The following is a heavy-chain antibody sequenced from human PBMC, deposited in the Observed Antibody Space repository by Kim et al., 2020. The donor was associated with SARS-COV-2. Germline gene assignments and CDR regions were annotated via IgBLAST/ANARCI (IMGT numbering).Heavy chain of an antibody. CDR2: ISSSGSTI. J-gene: IGHJ4*02. Sequence: GGSLRLSCAASGFTFSSYEMNWVRQAPGKGLEWVSYISSSGSTIYYADSVKGRFTISRDNAKNSLYLQMNSLRAEDTAVYYCAREAGYCSSTSCYYFDYWGQGTLGTVSS. CDR1: GFTFSSYE. CDR3: AREAGYCSSTSCYYFDY. D-gene: IGHD2-2*03. V-gene: IGHV3-48*03.